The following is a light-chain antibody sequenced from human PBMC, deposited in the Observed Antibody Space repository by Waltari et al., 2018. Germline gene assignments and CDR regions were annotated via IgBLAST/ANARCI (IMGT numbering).Light chain of an antibody. J-gene: IGLJ2*01. CDR1: SSTIGAGYD. V-gene: IGLV1-40*01. Sequence: QSVLTQPPSVSGAPGQRVTISCTGSSSTIGAGYDVHWYQQPPGTATKLLMYGNSNRPSGVPDRFSGSKSGTSASLAITGLQAEDEADYYCQSYDSSLSGSRVFGGGTKLTVL. CDR3: QSYDSSLSGSRV. CDR2: GNS.